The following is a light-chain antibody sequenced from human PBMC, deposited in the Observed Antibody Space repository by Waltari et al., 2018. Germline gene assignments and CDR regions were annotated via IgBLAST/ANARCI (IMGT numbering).Light chain of an antibody. V-gene: IGLV2-23*01. J-gene: IGLJ1*01. Sequence: QSALTQPASVSGSPGQSITISCTGTSSAVGSYNLVSCYQQLPGKAPKLIIYENRKRPSGVSTRFSGSKSGNTASLTISGLQAEDEADYYCCSYAGENTYVFGTGTKVTVL. CDR1: SSAVGSYNL. CDR3: CSYAGENTYV. CDR2: ENR.